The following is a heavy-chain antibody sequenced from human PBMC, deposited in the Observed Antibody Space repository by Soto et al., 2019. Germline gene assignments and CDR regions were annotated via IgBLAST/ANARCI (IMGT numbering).Heavy chain of an antibody. CDR1: GGSISSGGYY. CDR2: IYYSGST. D-gene: IGHD3-22*01. CDR3: ARGFVPTYYYDSSVYPFDY. J-gene: IGHJ4*02. Sequence: ASETLSLTCTVSGGSISSGGYYWSWIRQHPGKGLEWIGYIYYSGSTYYNPSLKSRVTISVDTSKNQFSLKLSSVTAADTAVYYCARGFVPTYYYDSSVYPFDYWAQGTLVTVSS. V-gene: IGHV4-31*03.